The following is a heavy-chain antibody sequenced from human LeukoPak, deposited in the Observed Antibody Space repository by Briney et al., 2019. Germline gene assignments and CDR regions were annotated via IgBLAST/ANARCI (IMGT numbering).Heavy chain of an antibody. CDR2: IDSSGIT. V-gene: IGHV4-59*01. CDR1: GGSISSFY. D-gene: IGHD6-19*01. CDR3: ATVASGWYPDY. J-gene: IGHJ4*02. Sequence: SETLSLTCTVSGGSISSFYYTWVRQPPGKGLEWIGYIDSSGITNYNSSLNSRVTISLDTSQNQFSLKLNSVTAADTAVYYCATVASGWYPDYWGQGALVTVAS.